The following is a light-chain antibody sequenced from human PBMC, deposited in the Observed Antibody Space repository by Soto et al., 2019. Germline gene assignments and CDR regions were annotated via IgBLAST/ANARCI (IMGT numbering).Light chain of an antibody. Sequence: IQMTKSPSTLSGSVGARAPITGRASQTISSCFAWYQQKPPNAPTLLIYKASTFKSGVPSSFSGSGSGTEFSLNIISLQPDDSAIYYCHHYNPYSNAFGPGTKVDI. J-gene: IGKJ3*01. CDR1: QTISSC. CDR2: KAS. V-gene: IGKV1-5*03. CDR3: HHYNPYSNA.